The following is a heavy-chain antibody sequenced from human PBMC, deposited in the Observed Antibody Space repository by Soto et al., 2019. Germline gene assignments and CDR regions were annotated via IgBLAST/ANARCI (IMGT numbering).Heavy chain of an antibody. Sequence: GGSLRLSCAASGFTFSSYEMNWVRQAPGKGLEWVSYISSSGSTIYYADSVKGRFTISRDNAKNSLYLQMNSLRAEDTAVYYCAREGGAHYYDSSGYYYAFDIWGQGTMVTVSS. CDR3: AREGGAHYYDSSGYYYAFDI. CDR2: ISSSGSTI. J-gene: IGHJ3*02. CDR1: GFTFSSYE. D-gene: IGHD3-22*01. V-gene: IGHV3-48*03.